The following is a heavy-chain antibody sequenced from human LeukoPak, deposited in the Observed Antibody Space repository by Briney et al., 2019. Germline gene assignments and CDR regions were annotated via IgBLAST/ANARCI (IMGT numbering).Heavy chain of an antibody. D-gene: IGHD1-14*01. J-gene: IGHJ6*03. CDR2: ISSSGSTI. V-gene: IGHV3-48*03. Sequence: PLGSLRLSRAPSRVTFRRYEMNAGRETPQERLGWGSGISSSGSTIYYADSVKGRLTISRDNSKNTLYLQMNSLRAEDTAVYYCARVLPGRGSLYSYYYYTDVWGKGTTVTISS. CDR3: ARVLPGRGSLYSYYYYTDV. CDR1: RVTFRRYE.